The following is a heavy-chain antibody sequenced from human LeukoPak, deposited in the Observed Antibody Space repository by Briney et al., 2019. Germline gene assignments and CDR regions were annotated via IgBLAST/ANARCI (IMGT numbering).Heavy chain of an antibody. CDR3: ARYRVKVMTAMAYYFDY. V-gene: IGHV1-8*01. CDR2: MNPNSGNT. D-gene: IGHD2-21*02. CDR1: GYTFTNYD. J-gene: IGHJ4*02. Sequence: ASVKVSCKASGYTFTNYDINWVRQAPGQGLEWMGWMNPNSGNTGYTQKFQGRITMTRNTSITTAYMELSSLRSEDTAVYYCARYRVKVMTAMAYYFDYWGQGTLVTVSS.